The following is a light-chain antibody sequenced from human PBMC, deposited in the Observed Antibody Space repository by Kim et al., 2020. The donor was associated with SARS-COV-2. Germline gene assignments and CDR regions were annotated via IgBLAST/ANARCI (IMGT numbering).Light chain of an antibody. CDR1: SLRSYY. J-gene: IGLJ2*01. CDR3: NSRDSSGNFVV. V-gene: IGLV3-19*01. Sequence: ALGQTVRITCKRDSLRSYYASWYQQKPGQAPVLVIYGKNNRPSGIPDRFSGSSSGNTASLTITGAQAEDEADYYCNSRDSSGNFVVFGGGTQLTVL. CDR2: GKN.